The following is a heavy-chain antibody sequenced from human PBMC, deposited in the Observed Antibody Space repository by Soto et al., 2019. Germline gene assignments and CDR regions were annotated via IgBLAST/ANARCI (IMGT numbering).Heavy chain of an antibody. V-gene: IGHV3-48*02. CDR2: ISSSSSTI. CDR1: GFTCGSYS. J-gene: IGHJ6*02. CDR3: ARDDQLVRGHHHYRLAV. D-gene: IGHD6-6*01. Sequence: GGSLGLSCAASGFTCGSYSMNCVRQAPGKGLEWVSYISSSSSTIYYADSVKGRFTISRDNAKNSLYLQMNSLRDEDTAVYYCARDDQLVRGHHHYRLAVSSQRTTVTVSS.